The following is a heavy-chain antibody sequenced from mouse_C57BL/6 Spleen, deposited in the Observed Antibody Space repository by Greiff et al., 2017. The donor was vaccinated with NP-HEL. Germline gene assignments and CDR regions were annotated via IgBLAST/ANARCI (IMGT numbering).Heavy chain of an antibody. CDR2: IDPNSGGT. J-gene: IGHJ2*01. CDR3: ARQGVLYYDYFYFDY. D-gene: IGHD2-4*01. Sequence: VQLQQSGAELVKPGASVKLSCKASGYTFTSYWMHWVKQRPGRGLEWIGRIDPNSGGTKYNEKFKSKATLTVDKPSSTAYMKLSSLTSEDSAVYYCARQGVLYYDYFYFDYWGQGTTLTVSS. V-gene: IGHV1-72*01. CDR1: GYTFTSYW.